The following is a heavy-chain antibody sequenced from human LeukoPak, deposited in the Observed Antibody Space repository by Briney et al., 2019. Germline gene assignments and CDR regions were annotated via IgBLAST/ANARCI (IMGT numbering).Heavy chain of an antibody. Sequence: GGSLRLSCAASGFTFSSYGMHWVRQAPGKGLEWVAFIRYDGSNKYYADSVEGRFTISRDNPKNTLYLQMNSLRAEDTAVYYCAKDCDFWSGPGGYYMDVWGKGTTVTVSS. CDR1: GFTFSSYG. J-gene: IGHJ6*03. D-gene: IGHD3-3*01. V-gene: IGHV3-30*02. CDR3: AKDCDFWSGPGGYYMDV. CDR2: IRYDGSNK.